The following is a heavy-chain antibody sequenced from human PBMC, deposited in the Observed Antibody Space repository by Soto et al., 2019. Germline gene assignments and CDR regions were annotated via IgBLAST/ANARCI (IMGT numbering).Heavy chain of an antibody. J-gene: IGHJ5*02. D-gene: IGHD2-2*02. CDR2: IDYSGST. CDR3: VRLRYCSSTSCHRFDP. Sequence: SETLSLTCTVSGGSISSSGYYWSWIHQHPGKGLEWIGHIDYSGSTYYNPSLKSRVTISVDTSKNQFSLKLSSVTAADTAVYYCVRLRYCSSTSCHRFDPWGQGTLVTVSS. CDR1: GGSISSSGYY. V-gene: IGHV4-31*03.